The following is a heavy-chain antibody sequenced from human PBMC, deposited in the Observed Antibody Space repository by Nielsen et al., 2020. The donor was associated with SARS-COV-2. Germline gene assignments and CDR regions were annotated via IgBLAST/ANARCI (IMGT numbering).Heavy chain of an antibody. CDR3: ARVSSNWSFPGMDV. Sequence: GESLKISCAASGFIFSDYNMNWVRQAPGKGLEWVSIIYSGGSTYYADSVKGRFTISRDNSKNTLYLQMNSLRDEDTAVYYCARVSSNWSFPGMDVWGQGTTVTVSS. J-gene: IGHJ6*02. CDR2: IYSGGST. CDR1: GFIFSDYN. D-gene: IGHD6-13*01. V-gene: IGHV3-66*01.